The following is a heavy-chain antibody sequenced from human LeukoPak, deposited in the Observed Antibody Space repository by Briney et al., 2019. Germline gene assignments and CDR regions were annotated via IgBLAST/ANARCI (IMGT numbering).Heavy chain of an antibody. CDR1: GYTFTGYH. J-gene: IGHJ4*02. D-gene: IGHD1-1*01. Sequence: ASVKVSCKASGYTFTGYHMHWVRQAPGQGLEWMAWINPNSGATDYAQKFQGRVTMTRDTSTNTVYMALSRLRSDDTAVYYCARLNGNYFGYWGQGTLVTVSS. V-gene: IGHV1-2*02. CDR3: ARLNGNYFGY. CDR2: INPNSGAT.